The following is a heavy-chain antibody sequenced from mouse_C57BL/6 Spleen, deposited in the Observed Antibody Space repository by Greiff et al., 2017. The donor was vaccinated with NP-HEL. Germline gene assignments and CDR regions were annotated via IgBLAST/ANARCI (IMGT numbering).Heavy chain of an antibody. D-gene: IGHD1-1*01. J-gene: IGHJ2*01. Sequence: QVQLQQSGAELVRPGASVTLSCKASGYTFTDYEMHWVKQTPVHGLEWIGAIDPETGGTAYNQKFKGKAILTADKSSSTAYMELRSLTSEDSAVYYCTRSRDYYGSSYVYWGQGTTLTVSS. CDR2: IDPETGGT. V-gene: IGHV1-15*01. CDR1: GYTFTDYE. CDR3: TRSRDYYGSSYVY.